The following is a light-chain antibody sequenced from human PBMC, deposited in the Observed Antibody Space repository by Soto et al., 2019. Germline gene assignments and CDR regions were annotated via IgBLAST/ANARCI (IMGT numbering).Light chain of an antibody. J-gene: IGKJ1*01. CDR3: QQYGSSPEWT. CDR1: PGVSSSH. Sequence: ISLWQSPVTLSLYPGERAPLSCRARPGVSSSHLAWYHQKPGETPRILIYGASSRAHGIPDRFIGSSSGTDFSLTISRLEDAEDAVYYCQQYGSSPEWTFGQGTKVDIK. CDR2: GAS. V-gene: IGKV3-20*01.